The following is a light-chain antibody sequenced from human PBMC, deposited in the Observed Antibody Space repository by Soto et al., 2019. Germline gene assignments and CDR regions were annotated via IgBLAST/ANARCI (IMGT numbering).Light chain of an antibody. CDR2: HVS. V-gene: IGLV2-14*03. J-gene: IGLJ1*01. CDR1: NGDVGNYNY. Sequence: QSVLTQPASVSGSPGQSITISCTGTNGDVGNYNYVSWYQHHPGKAPKLMIYHVSYRPSGVSNRFSASKSGNTASLTISGLQAEDEADNYCCSYTTSTTYVFGTGTKVTVL. CDR3: CSYTTSTTYV.